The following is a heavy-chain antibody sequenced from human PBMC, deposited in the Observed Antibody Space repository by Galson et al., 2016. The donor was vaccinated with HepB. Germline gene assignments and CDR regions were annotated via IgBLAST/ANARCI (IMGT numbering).Heavy chain of an antibody. Sequence: SLRLSCAASGFTFSRYSMNWVRQAPGRGLGWVASISSGSTYIYYVDSVKGRFTVSRDNAKNSLYLQMNSLRAEDTAVYFCARGPSDSDFGSYFDSWGQGALVTVSS. CDR1: GFTFSRYS. CDR2: ISSGSTYI. V-gene: IGHV3-21*01. D-gene: IGHD3-3*01. CDR3: ARGPSDSDFGSYFDS. J-gene: IGHJ5*01.